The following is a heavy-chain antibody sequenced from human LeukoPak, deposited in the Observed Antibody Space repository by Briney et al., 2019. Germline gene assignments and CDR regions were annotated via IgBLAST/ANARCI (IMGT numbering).Heavy chain of an antibody. CDR3: AREVGAGDDAFDI. Sequence: GSLRLSCAASGFTFSSYSMNWVRQAPGKGREWVSSISSSSSYIYYADSVKGRFTISRDNAKNSLYLQMNSLRAEDTAVYYCAREVGAGDDAFDIWGQGTMVTVSS. CDR1: GFTFSSYS. J-gene: IGHJ3*02. V-gene: IGHV3-21*01. D-gene: IGHD1-26*01. CDR2: ISSSSSYI.